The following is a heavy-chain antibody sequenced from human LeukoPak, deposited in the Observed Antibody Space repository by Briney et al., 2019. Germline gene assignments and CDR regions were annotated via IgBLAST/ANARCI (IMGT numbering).Heavy chain of an antibody. CDR3: ARDIYHSGYQPLDY. D-gene: IGHD3-22*01. Sequence: GGSLRLSCAASGFTFNFYAMSWVRQAPGKGLEWVSYISSAYTIYYADSVKGRFAISRDNAKNSLYLQMNSLRAEDTAVYYCARDIYHSGYQPLDYWGQGTLVTVSS. J-gene: IGHJ4*02. CDR1: GFTFNFYA. CDR2: ISSAYTI. V-gene: IGHV3-69-1*02.